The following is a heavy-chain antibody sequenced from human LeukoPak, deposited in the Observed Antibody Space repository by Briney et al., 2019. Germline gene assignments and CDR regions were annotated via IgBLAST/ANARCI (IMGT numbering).Heavy chain of an antibody. V-gene: IGHV3-73*01. CDR2: IRSKANSYAT. CDR3: TRHGAVTFYYYYYYMDV. D-gene: IGHD4-17*01. J-gene: IGHJ6*03. Sequence: PGGSLRLSCAASGFTFSGSAMHWVRQASGKGLEWVGRIRSKANSYATAYAASVKGRFTISRDDSKNTAYLQMNSLKTEDTAVYYCTRHGAVTFYYYYYYMDVWGKGTTVTVSS. CDR1: GFTFSGSA.